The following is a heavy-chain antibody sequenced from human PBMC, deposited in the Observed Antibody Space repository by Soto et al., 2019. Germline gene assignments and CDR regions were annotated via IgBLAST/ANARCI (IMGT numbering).Heavy chain of an antibody. D-gene: IGHD6-19*01. V-gene: IGHV4-34*01. J-gene: IGHJ4*02. CDR3: ATAIAVAGLGY. CDR1: GGSFSGYY. CDR2: INHRGST. Sequence: QVQLQQWGAGLLKPSENLSLTSAAYGGSFSGYYWNWIPQPPGKGLEWIGEINHRGSTNYNPSLMSQATISVDTSMSQFSPKLSSVTAADTAVYYCATAIAVAGLGYWGQGTLVTVSS.